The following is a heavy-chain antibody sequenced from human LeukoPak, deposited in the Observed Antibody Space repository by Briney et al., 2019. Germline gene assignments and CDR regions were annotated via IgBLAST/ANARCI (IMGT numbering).Heavy chain of an antibody. Sequence: PSETLSLTCTVSGGSISSYYWSWIRQPPGKGLEWIGYIYYSGSTNYYPSPKSRVTISVDTSKNQFSLKLTSVTAADTAVYYCARGGYSGYDYFNYWGQGTLVTVSS. CDR3: ARGGYSGYDYFNY. CDR1: GGSISSYY. D-gene: IGHD5-12*01. CDR2: IYYSGST. J-gene: IGHJ4*02. V-gene: IGHV4-59*01.